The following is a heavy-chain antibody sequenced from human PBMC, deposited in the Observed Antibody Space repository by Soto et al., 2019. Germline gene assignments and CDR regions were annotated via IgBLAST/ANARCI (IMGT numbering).Heavy chain of an antibody. CDR3: ARWVGATSFDY. D-gene: IGHD1-26*01. V-gene: IGHV4-31*03. Sequence: QVQLQESGPGLVKPSQTLSLTCTVSGGSISSGGYYWSWIRQHPGQGLEWIGYSYYSGSTYYNPSLKSRVTLSVDTSKNQFSLKLSSVTAADTAVYYCARWVGATSFDYWGHGTLVPVSS. CDR2: SYYSGST. J-gene: IGHJ4*01. CDR1: GGSISSGGYY.